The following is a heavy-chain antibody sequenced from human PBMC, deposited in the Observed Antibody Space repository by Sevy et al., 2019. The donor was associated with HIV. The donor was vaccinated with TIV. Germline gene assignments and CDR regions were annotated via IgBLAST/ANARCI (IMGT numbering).Heavy chain of an antibody. Sequence: GESLKISCAASGFTFRTYSTNWVRQAPGKGLEWLSSISDDSRYIYYSDSVKGRFTISRANAKNLLYLQMNNLRVEETAIYYCARDFTIFGVVSGIDYWGQGNLVTVSS. J-gene: IGHJ4*02. CDR1: GFTFRTYS. CDR3: ARDFTIFGVVSGIDY. CDR2: ISDDSRYI. D-gene: IGHD3-3*01. V-gene: IGHV3-21*04.